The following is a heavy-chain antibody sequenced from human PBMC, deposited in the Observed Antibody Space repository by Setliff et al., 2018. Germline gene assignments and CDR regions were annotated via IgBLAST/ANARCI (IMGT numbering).Heavy chain of an antibody. J-gene: IGHJ4*02. CDR2: IYASGRT. V-gene: IGHV4-61*02. CDR3: ARVRNDYPYYIDS. CDR1: GGSISSGSHY. Sequence: SETLSLTCTVSGGSISSGSHYGSWMRQPAGKGLEWIGRIYASGRTDYNPSLQSRASISLDTSQSQFSLRLSSVTAADTALYFCARVRNDYPYYIDSWGQGTLVTVSS. D-gene: IGHD4-17*01.